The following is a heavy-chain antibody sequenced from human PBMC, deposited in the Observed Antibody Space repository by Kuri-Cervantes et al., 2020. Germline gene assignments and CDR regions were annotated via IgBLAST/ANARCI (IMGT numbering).Heavy chain of an antibody. V-gene: IGHV4-61*01. CDR1: GGSVSSGSYY. D-gene: IGHD4-23*01. Sequence: SETLSLTCTVSGGSVSSGSYYWSWIRQPPGKGLEWIGYIYYSGSTNYNPSLKSRVTISVDTSKNQFSLKLSSVTAADTAVYYCARGDYGGNGWYFGLWGRGTLVTVSS. CDR3: ARGDYGGNGWYFGL. J-gene: IGHJ2*01. CDR2: IYYSGST.